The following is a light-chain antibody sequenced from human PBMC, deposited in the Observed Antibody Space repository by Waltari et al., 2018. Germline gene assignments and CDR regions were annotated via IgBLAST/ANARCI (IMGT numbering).Light chain of an antibody. V-gene: IGKV1-39*01. J-gene: IGKJ1*01. CDR2: GTS. CDR1: QSVHTY. CDR3: HQSHSAPWT. Sequence: DIQMTQSPSSLSASVGDRVTLSCRASQSVHTYLNWYQQKPGKAPTSLIYGTSSLQSGVPSRFSGSGSGTDFTLTISGLQPEDFAVYFCHQSHSAPWTFGQGTKVEMK.